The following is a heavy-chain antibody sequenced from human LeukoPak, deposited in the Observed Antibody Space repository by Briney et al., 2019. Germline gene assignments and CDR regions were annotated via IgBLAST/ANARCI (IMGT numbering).Heavy chain of an antibody. CDR2: IIPIFGTA. CDR3: ARDPTITGPHDAFDI. V-gene: IGHV1-69*05. D-gene: IGHD1-20*01. CDR1: GGTFSSYA. J-gene: IGHJ3*02. Sequence: SVKVSCKASGGTFSSYAISWVRQAPGQGLEWMGGIIPIFGTANYAQKFQGRVTITTDESTSTACMELSSLRSEDTAVYYCARDPTITGPHDAFDIWGQGTMVTVSS.